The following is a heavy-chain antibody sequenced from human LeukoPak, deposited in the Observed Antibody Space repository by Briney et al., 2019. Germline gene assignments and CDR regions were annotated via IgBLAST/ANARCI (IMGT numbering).Heavy chain of an antibody. CDR3: AREGEYSYGSIDY. CDR2: ISSSSATI. Sequence: GGSLRLSCEGSGFTFSAYNMNWVRQAPGKGLESISYISSSSATIFYADSVKGRFTISRDNAKNSLYLQMNSLRAEDTAVYYCAREGEYSYGSIDYWGQGTLVTVSS. CDR1: GFTFSAYN. V-gene: IGHV3-48*04. J-gene: IGHJ4*02. D-gene: IGHD5-18*01.